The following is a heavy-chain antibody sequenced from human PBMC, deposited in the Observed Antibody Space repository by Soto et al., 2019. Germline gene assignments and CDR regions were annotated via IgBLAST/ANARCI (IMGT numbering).Heavy chain of an antibody. J-gene: IGHJ6*02. D-gene: IGHD6-13*01. V-gene: IGHV1-58*01. Sequence: SVKVSCKASGFTFTNSAVQWVRQARGQRLEWMGWIVVGSGTTQYAQKFQERVTITRDMSTSTAYMDLSSLRSEDTAVYYCAATLIAAVGTGHYYGMDVWGQGTTVTVSS. CDR3: AATLIAAVGTGHYYGMDV. CDR2: IVVGSGTT. CDR1: GFTFTNSA.